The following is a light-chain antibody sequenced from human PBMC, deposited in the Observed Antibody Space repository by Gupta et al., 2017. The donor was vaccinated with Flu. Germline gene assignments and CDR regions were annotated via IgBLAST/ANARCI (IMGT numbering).Light chain of an antibody. CDR2: KDS. Sequence: SSELTQPPSVSESPGQTARITCSGHSLSQQYVYWYQQRPGQAPVLLIYKDSERPSGIPERVSGSSSGTTATLTISGVQAEDEADYYCLSADSSAHSVVFGGGTKLTVL. J-gene: IGLJ2*01. CDR3: LSADSSAHSVV. V-gene: IGLV3-25*02. CDR1: SLSQQY.